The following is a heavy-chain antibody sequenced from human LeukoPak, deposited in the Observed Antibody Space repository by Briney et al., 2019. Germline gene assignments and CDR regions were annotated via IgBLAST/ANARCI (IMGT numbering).Heavy chain of an antibody. V-gene: IGHV5-51*01. CDR1: GYSFTSYW. Sequence: GESLKISCKGSGYSFTSYWIGWVRQMPGKGLEWMGIIYPGDSDTRYSPSFQGQVTISADKSISTAYLQWSSLKASDTAMYYCARRSLDYYDSSGYYYGGGYFDYWGQGTLVTVSS. J-gene: IGHJ4*02. CDR3: ARRSLDYYDSSGYYYGGGYFDY. CDR2: IYPGDSDT. D-gene: IGHD3-22*01.